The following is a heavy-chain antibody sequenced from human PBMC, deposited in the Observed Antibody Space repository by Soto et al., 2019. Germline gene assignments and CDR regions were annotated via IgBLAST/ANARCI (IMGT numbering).Heavy chain of an antibody. CDR3: ARDLPIITMVRRDYYYGMDV. CDR2: ISAYNGNT. CDR1: GYTFTSYG. Sequence: ASVKVSCKASGYTFTSYGISWVRQAPGQGLEWMGWISAYNGNTNYAQKLQGRVTMTTDTSTSTAYMELRSLRSDDTAVYYCARDLPIITMVRRDYYYGMDVWGQGTTVTSP. J-gene: IGHJ6*02. D-gene: IGHD3-10*01. V-gene: IGHV1-18*04.